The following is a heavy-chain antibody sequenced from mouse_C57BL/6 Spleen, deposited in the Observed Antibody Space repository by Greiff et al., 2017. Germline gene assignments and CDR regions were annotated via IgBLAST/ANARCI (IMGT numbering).Heavy chain of an antibody. CDR3: ARRGYYYGSSSYAMDY. Sequence: EVQLQQSGPELVKPGASVKIPCKASGYTFTDYNMDWVKQSHGKSLEWIGDINPNNGGTIYNQKFTGKATLTVDKSSSTAYMELRSLTSEDTAVYYCARRGYYYGSSSYAMDYWGQGTSVTVSS. D-gene: IGHD1-1*01. V-gene: IGHV1-18*01. CDR1: GYTFTDYN. J-gene: IGHJ4*01. CDR2: INPNNGGT.